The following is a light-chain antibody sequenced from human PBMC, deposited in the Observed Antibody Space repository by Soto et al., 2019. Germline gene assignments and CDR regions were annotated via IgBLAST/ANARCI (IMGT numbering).Light chain of an antibody. CDR2: GAS. CDR1: QSVSSN. J-gene: IGKJ1*01. V-gene: IGKV3-15*01. CDR3: QQYNNRHPRAWT. Sequence: EIVMTQSPATLSVSPGERATLSCRASQSVSSNLAWYQQKPGQAPRLLIYGASTRATGIPARFSGCGSGTEFTLTISSLQSEDFAVYSYQQYNNRHPRAWTFGRGTKVEIK.